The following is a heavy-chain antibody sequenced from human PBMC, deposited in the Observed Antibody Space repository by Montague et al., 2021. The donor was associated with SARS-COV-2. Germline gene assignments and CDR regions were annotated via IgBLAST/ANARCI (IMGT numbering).Heavy chain of an antibody. D-gene: IGHD3-22*01. CDR3: ARRVSWVTMIVVVAYFDY. Sequence: SETLSLTCTVSGSSISSGDYYWSWIRQPPGKGLEWIGEIYHSGSTNYNPSPKSRVTISVDKSKNQFSLKLSSVTAADTAVYYCARRVSWVTMIVVVAYFDYWGQGTLVTVSS. J-gene: IGHJ4*02. V-gene: IGHV4-39*07. CDR2: IYHSGST. CDR1: GSSISSGDYY.